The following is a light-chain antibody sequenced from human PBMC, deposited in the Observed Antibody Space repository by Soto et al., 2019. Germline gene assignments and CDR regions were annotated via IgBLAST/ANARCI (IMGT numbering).Light chain of an antibody. CDR3: QQYNNWPGT. CDR1: QSVSSN. J-gene: IGKJ1*01. Sequence: DILTTQSPATLSLSPGGRATLSCRASQSVSSNLAWYQQKPGQAPRLLIQRASTRATGIPARFSGSGSGTEFTLTISSLQSEDFAVYFCQQYNNWPGTFGQGTKVEIK. CDR2: RAS. V-gene: IGKV3-15*01.